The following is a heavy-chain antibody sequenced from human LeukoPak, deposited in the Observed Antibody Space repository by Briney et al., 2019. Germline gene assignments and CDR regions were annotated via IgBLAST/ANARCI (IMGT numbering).Heavy chain of an antibody. CDR2: ISPNSGGT. CDR1: GYTFTGYY. CDR3: ARDYYDSSGYSGQYNWFAP. D-gene: IGHD3-22*01. J-gene: IGHJ5*02. Sequence: ASVKVSCKASGYTFTGYYIHWVRQAPGQGLEWMGWISPNSGGTNYAQKFQGRVTMTRDTSISTAYMEPSRLTPDDTAVYYCARDYYDSSGYSGQYNWFAPWGQGTLVTVSS. V-gene: IGHV1-2*02.